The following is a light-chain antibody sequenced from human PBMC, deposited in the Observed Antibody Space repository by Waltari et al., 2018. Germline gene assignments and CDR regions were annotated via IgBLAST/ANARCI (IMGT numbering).Light chain of an antibody. CDR2: EDT. Sequence: SYELTQPPSVSVSPGQTARISCSGDSLPKQYAYWFRQRPCQAPVLMIYEDTKRPPGNPVPVSGSTSGTTVTATISAVQAEDEAVYYCQSAEFGATSYWVFGGGTKLTVL. J-gene: IGLJ3*02. CDR3: QSAEFGATSYWV. CDR1: SLPKQY. V-gene: IGLV3-25*03.